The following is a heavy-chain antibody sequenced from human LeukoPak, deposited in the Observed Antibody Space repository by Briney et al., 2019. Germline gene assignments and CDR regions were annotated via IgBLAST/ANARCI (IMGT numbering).Heavy chain of an antibody. Sequence: GGSLRLSCAASGFSFSSYAMNWVRQAPGKGLEWVSVISGSGGITNNTDSVKGRFIISRDNSKNTLYLQMNSLRAEDTAVYYCAKRASGWIFDYWGQGTLVTVSS. CDR1: GFSFSSYA. J-gene: IGHJ4*02. D-gene: IGHD6-19*01. V-gene: IGHV3-23*01. CDR2: ISGSGGIT. CDR3: AKRASGWIFDY.